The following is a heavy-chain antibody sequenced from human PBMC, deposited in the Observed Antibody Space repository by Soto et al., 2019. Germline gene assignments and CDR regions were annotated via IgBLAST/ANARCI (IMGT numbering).Heavy chain of an antibody. J-gene: IGHJ4*02. CDR1: GGSISSGGYS. Sequence: PSETLSLTCTVSGGSISSGGYSWSWIRQPPGKGLEWIGYIYHSGSTYYNPSLKSRVTISVDRSKNQFSLKLSSVTAADTAVYYCAGGSWFGRYYFDYWGQGTLVTVSS. CDR3: AGGSWFGRYYFDY. CDR2: IYHSGST. V-gene: IGHV4-30-2*01. D-gene: IGHD3-10*01.